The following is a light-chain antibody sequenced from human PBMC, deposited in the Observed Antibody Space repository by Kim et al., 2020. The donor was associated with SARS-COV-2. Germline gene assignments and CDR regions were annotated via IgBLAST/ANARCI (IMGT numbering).Light chain of an antibody. Sequence: VSPGERVTLSCRASQSLSNNLAWYQQKPGQAPRLLIYGAFIRATGIPARFSGSGFWTEFTLTISGLQSEDVAVYYCQHYNTWPLTFGGGTKLEI. CDR1: QSLSNN. J-gene: IGKJ4*01. V-gene: IGKV3-15*01. CDR3: QHYNTWPLT. CDR2: GAF.